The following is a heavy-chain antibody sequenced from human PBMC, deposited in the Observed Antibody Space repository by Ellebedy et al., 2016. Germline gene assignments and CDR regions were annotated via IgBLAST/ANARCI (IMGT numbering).Heavy chain of an antibody. CDR3: ARLTNTPPGAC. J-gene: IGHJ4*02. Sequence: GESLKISXAASGLTFRNYAMNWVRQAPGKGLVWVSRVGNDGSTIYADSVKGRFTVSRDNAKNTLYLQMNSLRAEDTAVYYCARLTNTPPGACWGQGTLVTVSS. CDR2: VGNDGST. CDR1: GLTFRNYA. D-gene: IGHD2-2*01. V-gene: IGHV3-74*01.